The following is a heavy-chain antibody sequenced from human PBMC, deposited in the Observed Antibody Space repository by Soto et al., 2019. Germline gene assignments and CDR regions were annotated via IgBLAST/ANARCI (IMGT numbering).Heavy chain of an antibody. CDR1: GGSISSGDYY. CDR3: ARGGYSSSWYLRWFDP. CDR2: IYYSGST. Sequence: PSETLSLTCTVSGGSISSGDYYWSWIRQPPGKGLEWIGYIYYSGSTYYNPSLKSRVTISVDTSKNQFSLKLSSVTAADTAVYYCARGGYSSSWYLRWFDPWGQGTLVTVS. V-gene: IGHV4-30-4*01. J-gene: IGHJ5*02. D-gene: IGHD6-13*01.